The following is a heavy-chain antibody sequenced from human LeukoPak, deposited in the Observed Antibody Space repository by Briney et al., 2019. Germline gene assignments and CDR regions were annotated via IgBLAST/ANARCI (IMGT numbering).Heavy chain of an antibody. V-gene: IGHV3-30*18. D-gene: IGHD3-3*01. CDR1: GFTFSSYG. CDR2: ISYDGSNK. CDR3: AKDVRAPHYDFWSGYYRDYYYYYGMDV. Sequence: GGSLRLSCAASGFTFSSYGMRWVRQAPGKGLEWVAVISYDGSNKYYADSVKGRFTISRDNSKNTLYLQMNSLRAEDTAVYYCAKDVRAPHYDFWSGYYRDYYYYYGMDVWGQGTTVTVSS. J-gene: IGHJ6*02.